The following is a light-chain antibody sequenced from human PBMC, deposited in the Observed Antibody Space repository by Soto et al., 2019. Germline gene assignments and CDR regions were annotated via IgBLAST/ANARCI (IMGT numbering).Light chain of an antibody. CDR1: SSNIGGNS. CDR3: GSWDSSLSAYV. CDR2: DDN. Sequence: VLTXPPSVSAAPGQKVTISCSGSSSNIGGNSVSWYQQLPGTAPKLLIYDDNKRPSGIPDRFSGSKSGTSATLGITGFQAGDEADYYCGSWDSSLSAYVFGTGTKVTVL. J-gene: IGLJ1*01. V-gene: IGLV1-51*01.